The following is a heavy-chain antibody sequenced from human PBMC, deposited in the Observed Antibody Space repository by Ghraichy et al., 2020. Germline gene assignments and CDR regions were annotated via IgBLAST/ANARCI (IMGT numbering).Heavy chain of an antibody. D-gene: IGHD1-26*01. CDR2: ISGSGGST. J-gene: IGHJ6*03. CDR1: GFTFSSYA. V-gene: IGHV3-23*01. Sequence: GGSLRLSCAASGFTFSSYAMSWVRQAPGKGLEWVSAISGSGGSTYYADSVKGRFTISRDNSKNTLYLQMNSLRAEDTAVYYCAKNSRVVGATRYYYYYYMDVWGKGTTVTVSS. CDR3: AKNSRVVGATRYYYYYYMDV.